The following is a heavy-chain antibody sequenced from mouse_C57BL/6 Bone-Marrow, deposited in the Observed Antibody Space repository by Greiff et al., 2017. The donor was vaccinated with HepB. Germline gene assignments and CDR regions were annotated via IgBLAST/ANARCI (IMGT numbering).Heavy chain of an antibody. CDR3: ARHYGSSPYYYAMDY. J-gene: IGHJ4*01. D-gene: IGHD1-1*01. CDR2: ISSGGSYT. V-gene: IGHV5-6*01. Sequence: VQLQQSGGDLVKPGGSLKLSCAASGFTFSSYGMSWVRQTPDKRLEWVATISSGGSYTYYPDSVKGRFTISRDNAKNTLYLQMSSLKSEDTAMYYCARHYGSSPYYYAMDYWGQGTSVTVSS. CDR1: GFTFSSYG.